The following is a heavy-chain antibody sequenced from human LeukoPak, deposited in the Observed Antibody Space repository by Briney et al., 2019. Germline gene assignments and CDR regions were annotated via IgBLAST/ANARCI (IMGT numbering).Heavy chain of an antibody. CDR3: ARGGFDY. V-gene: IGHV3-30-3*01. CDR1: GFTFSSYA. Sequence: GGSLRLSCAASGFTFSSYAMHWVRQAPGKGLEWVAVISYDGSNKYYADSVKGRFTISRDNSKNTLYLQMNSLRAEDTAVYYCARGGFDYWGQGTLVTVSS. CDR2: ISYDGSNK. J-gene: IGHJ4*02.